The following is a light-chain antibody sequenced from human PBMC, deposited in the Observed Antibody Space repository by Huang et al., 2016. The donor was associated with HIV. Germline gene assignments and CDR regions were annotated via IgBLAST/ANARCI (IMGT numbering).Light chain of an antibody. Sequence: EIVLTQSPATLSLSPGERATLSCRASQSVNSYLAWYQQKPGQAPRPLIYDASNRATGIPARFSGGGSGTDFTLTISSLEPEDFAVYYCQQRSNWPLTFGGGTKVGIK. J-gene: IGKJ4*01. V-gene: IGKV3-11*01. CDR3: QQRSNWPLT. CDR1: QSVNSY. CDR2: DAS.